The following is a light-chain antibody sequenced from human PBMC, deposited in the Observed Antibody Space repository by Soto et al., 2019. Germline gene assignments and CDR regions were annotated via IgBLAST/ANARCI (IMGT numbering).Light chain of an antibody. CDR2: GAS. Sequence: IVMTQSPATLSVSPGKRATLSCRASQSVSTNLAWYQLKPGQAPRRLIYGASTRATGIPARFSGSGSGTEFTLTITSLQSEDFAVYFCQQYSNWPRTFGQGTKV. V-gene: IGKV3-15*01. CDR3: QQYSNWPRT. CDR1: QSVSTN. J-gene: IGKJ1*01.